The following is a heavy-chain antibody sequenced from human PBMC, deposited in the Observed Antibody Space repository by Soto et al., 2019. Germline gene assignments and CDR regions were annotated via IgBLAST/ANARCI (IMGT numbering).Heavy chain of an antibody. D-gene: IGHD5-18*01. CDR2: IFYSGST. J-gene: IGHJ6*02. Sequence: SETLSLTCTVSGASVSSGSYYWSWIRQPPGRGLEWIGYIFYSGSTSYNPSLKSRVTISVDTSKNQFSLKLSSVTAADTAVYYCARDGYTYGNYYYYGMDVWGQGTTVTVSS. CDR3: ARDGYTYGNYYYYGMDV. CDR1: GASVSSGSYY. V-gene: IGHV4-61*01.